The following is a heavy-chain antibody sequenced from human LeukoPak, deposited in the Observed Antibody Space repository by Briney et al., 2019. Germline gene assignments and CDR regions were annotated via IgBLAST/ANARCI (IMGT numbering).Heavy chain of an antibody. CDR1: GFTFDDYA. CDR3: ARAHYYDSSGDAFDI. D-gene: IGHD3-22*01. CDR2: ISWNSGNI. J-gene: IGHJ3*02. V-gene: IGHV3-9*01. Sequence: PGRSLRLSCAASGFTFDDYAMHWVRQAPGKGLEWVSGISWNSGNIGYADSVKGRFTISRDNAKNSLYLQMNSLRAEDTAVYYCARAHYYDSSGDAFDIWGQGTMVTVSS.